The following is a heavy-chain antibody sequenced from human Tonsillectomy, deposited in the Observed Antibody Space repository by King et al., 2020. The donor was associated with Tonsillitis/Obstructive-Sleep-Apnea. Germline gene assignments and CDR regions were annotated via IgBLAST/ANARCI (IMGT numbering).Heavy chain of an antibody. D-gene: IGHD3-10*01. CDR1: GFTVFSND. J-gene: IGHJ5*02. V-gene: IGHV3-53*01. CDR3: ARDWSYYGSGFDP. Sequence: QLVQSGGGLIQPGGSLILSWVVSGFTVFSNDMSWVRQAPGKGLEWFLVIYTGGSTYYADSGKGRFTISRDNSKNTVYFQMNSQRAEDTAFYYCARDWSYYGSGFDPWGQGTLVTVSS. CDR2: IYTGGST.